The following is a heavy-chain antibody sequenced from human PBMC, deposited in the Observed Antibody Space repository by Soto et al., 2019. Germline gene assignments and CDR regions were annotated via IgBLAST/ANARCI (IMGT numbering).Heavy chain of an antibody. D-gene: IGHD3-10*01. CDR1: GLTFSSYS. CDR3: AFGEKSRYYHYGMDV. V-gene: IGHV3-48*01. J-gene: IGHJ6*02. Sequence: EVQLVESGGGLVQRGGSLRLSCAASGLTFSSYSMNWVRQAPGKGLEWVSYISSSSSTIYYADSVKGRLTISRDNAKNCLYLQRNGLRAEDTVVYYCAFGEKSRYYHYGMDVWGQGTTVTVSS. CDR2: ISSSSSTI.